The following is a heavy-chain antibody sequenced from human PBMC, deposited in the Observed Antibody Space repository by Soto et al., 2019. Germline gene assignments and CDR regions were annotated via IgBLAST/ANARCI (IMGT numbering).Heavy chain of an antibody. CDR3: ARDRRHYDILTGPLDY. Sequence: GGSLRLSCAASGFTFSSYAMSWVRQAPGKGLEWVSSISSSSNYIYYADSVKGRFTISRDNAKNSLYLQMNSLRAKDTAVYYCARDRRHYDILTGPLDYWGQGTLVTVSS. D-gene: IGHD3-9*01. J-gene: IGHJ4*02. V-gene: IGHV3-21*01. CDR2: ISSSSNYI. CDR1: GFTFSSYA.